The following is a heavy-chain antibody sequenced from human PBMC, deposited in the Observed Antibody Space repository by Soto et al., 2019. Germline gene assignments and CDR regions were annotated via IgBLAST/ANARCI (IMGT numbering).Heavy chain of an antibody. V-gene: IGHV4-31*03. CDR1: GGSISSGNNY. J-gene: IGHJ5*02. Sequence: SETLSLTCTVSGGSISSGNNYWSWIRQHPGKGLEWIGYIYYSGSTYYNPSLKSRVTISVDTSKNQFSLELSSVTAADTAVYYCARTSYDSSGTAADLWGQGTLVTVSS. D-gene: IGHD3-22*01. CDR3: ARTSYDSSGTAADL. CDR2: IYYSGST.